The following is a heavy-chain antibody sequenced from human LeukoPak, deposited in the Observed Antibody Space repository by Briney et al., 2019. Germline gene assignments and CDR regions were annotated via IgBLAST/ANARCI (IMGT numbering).Heavy chain of an antibody. CDR3: ARRKHYDSSGYYRSGQYYFDY. J-gene: IGHJ4*02. CDR1: GGSFSGYY. D-gene: IGHD3-22*01. CDR2: INHSGST. V-gene: IGHV4-34*01. Sequence: SETVSLTCAVYGGSFSGYYWSWIRQPPGKGLEWIGEINHSGSTNYNPSLKSRVTISVDTSKNQFSLKLSSVTAADTAVYYCARRKHYDSSGYYRSGQYYFDYWGQGTLVTVSS.